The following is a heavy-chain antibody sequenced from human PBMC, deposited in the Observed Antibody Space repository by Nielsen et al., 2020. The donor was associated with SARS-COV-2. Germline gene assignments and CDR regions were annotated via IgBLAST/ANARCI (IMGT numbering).Heavy chain of an antibody. D-gene: IGHD6-13*01. V-gene: IGHV3-30*04. J-gene: IGHJ4*02. CDR2: ISYDGSNK. CDR3: ARAGSSGWYLVPTVG. CDR1: GFTFSSYA. Sequence: GGSLRLSCAASGFTFSSYAMHWVRQAPGKGLEWVAVISYDGSNKYYADSVKGRFTISRDNSKNTLYLQMNSLRAEDTAVYYCARAGSSGWYLVPTVGWGQGTLVTVSS.